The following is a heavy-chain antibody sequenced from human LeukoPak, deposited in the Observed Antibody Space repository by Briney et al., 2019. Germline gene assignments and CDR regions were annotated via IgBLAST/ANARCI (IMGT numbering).Heavy chain of an antibody. CDR1: GFTFSSYE. V-gene: IGHV3-48*03. J-gene: IGHJ3*02. CDR2: ISSSGSIM. Sequence: GGPVRLSCVVSGFTFSSYEMNWVRQAPGKGLEWVSYISSSGSIMYYAESVKGRFTISRDNAKNSLYLQMNSLRPEDTAIYYCARERDPPAIDIWGQGTMVTVSS. CDR3: ARERDPPAIDI.